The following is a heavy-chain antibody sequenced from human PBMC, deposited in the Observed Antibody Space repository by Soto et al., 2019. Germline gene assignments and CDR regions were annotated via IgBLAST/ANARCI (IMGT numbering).Heavy chain of an antibody. CDR1: GYSFGSYW. CDR2: IDPGDSES. CDR3: ARRGTDKIFGWDV. Sequence: EVKLVQSGAEVKKPGEPLRISCQASGYSFGSYWIRWVRQMPGKGLEWMGMIDPGDSESIYSPSSQRHVTFSVDAPIGPPYLNRITRKASAAAYFYDARRGTDKIFGWDVWGQGTTVIVSS. J-gene: IGHJ6*02. D-gene: IGHD3-3*01. V-gene: IGHV5-10-1*03.